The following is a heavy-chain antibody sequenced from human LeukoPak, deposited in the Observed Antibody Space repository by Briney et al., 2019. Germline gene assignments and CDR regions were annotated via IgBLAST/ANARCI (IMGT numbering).Heavy chain of an antibody. V-gene: IGHV1-69*05. CDR1: GGTFSSYA. CDR2: IIPIFGTA. J-gene: IGHJ4*02. D-gene: IGHD3-9*01. CDR3: ARWGMSTIDILTGYYFDY. Sequence: GASVKVSCKASGGTFSSYAISWVRQAPGQGLEWMGGIIPIFGTANYAQKFQGRVTMTRDTSISTAYMELSRLRSDDTAVYYCARWGMSTIDILTGYYFDYWGQGTLVTVSS.